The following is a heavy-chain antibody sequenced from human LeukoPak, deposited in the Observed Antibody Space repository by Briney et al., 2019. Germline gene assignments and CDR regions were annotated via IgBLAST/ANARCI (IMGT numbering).Heavy chain of an antibody. D-gene: IGHD3-10*01. V-gene: IGHV3-48*04. CDR1: GFTFSSYS. CDR2: ISSSSSTM. CDR3: ARPHYGSGSYYRNYYYYMDV. Sequence: GGSLRLSCAASGFTFSSYSMNWVRQAPGKGLEWVSYISSSSSTMYYADSVKGRFTISRDNAKNSLYLQMNSLRAEDTAVYYCARPHYGSGSYYRNYYYYMDVWGKGTTVTVSS. J-gene: IGHJ6*03.